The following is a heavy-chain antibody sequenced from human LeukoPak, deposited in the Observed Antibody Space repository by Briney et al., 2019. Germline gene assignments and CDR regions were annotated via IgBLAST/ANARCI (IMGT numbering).Heavy chain of an antibody. D-gene: IGHD3-10*01. J-gene: IGHJ4*02. CDR2: ISGSGGST. CDR1: GFTFSSYA. V-gene: IGHV3-23*01. Sequence: PGGSLRLSRGASGFTFSSYAMSWVRQAPGKGREWVSAISGSGGSTYYADSVKGRFTISRDNSKNTLYLQMNSLRAEDTAVYYCAKSVQLLWFGESSPGYWGQGTLVTVSP. CDR3: AKSVQLLWFGESSPGY.